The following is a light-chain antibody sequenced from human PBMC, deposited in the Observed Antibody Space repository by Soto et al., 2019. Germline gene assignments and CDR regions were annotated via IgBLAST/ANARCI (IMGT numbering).Light chain of an antibody. CDR1: QSVSSN. CDR2: GVS. V-gene: IGKV3-15*01. Sequence: EIVMTQSPATLSVSPGERATLSCRASQSVSSNLAWYQQKPGQAPRLLIFGVSTRATGIPARFSGSGSGTEFSLTICSLQSEDFAVYYCQQYNNWPPVTFGQGTKLEIK. J-gene: IGKJ2*01. CDR3: QQYNNWPPVT.